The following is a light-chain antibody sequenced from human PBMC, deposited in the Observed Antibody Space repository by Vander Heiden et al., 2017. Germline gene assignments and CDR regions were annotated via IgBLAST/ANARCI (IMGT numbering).Light chain of an antibody. CDR2: GAS. V-gene: IGKV3-15*01. CDR3: QQYNKWVT. CDR1: QSISSN. Sequence: EIVMTQSPDTLSLSPWERVTFSCWASQSISSNLAWYQQKPGQTPRLLIFGASTRATGIPARFSGSGSGTDFTLSISSLQPEDSAVYYCQQYNKWVTFGGGTKVEIK. J-gene: IGKJ4*01.